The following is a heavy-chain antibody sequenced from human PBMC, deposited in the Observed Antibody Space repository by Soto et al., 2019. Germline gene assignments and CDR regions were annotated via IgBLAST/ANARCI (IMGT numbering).Heavy chain of an antibody. V-gene: IGHV3-48*01. CDR3: ARSYYYDSSGALICFGP. CDR2: ISSSSSTI. J-gene: IGHJ5*02. CDR1: GFTFSSYS. D-gene: IGHD3-22*01. Sequence: GGSLRLSCAASGFTFSSYSMNWVRQAPGKGLEWVSYISSSSSTIYYADSVKGRFTISRDNAKNSLYLQMNSLRAEDTAVYYCARSYYYDSSGALICFGPWDQGILVTFSS.